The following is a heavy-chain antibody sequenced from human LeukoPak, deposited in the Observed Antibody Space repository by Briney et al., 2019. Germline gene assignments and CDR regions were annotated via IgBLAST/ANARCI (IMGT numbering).Heavy chain of an antibody. V-gene: IGHV3-53*01. Sequence: PGGSLRLSCAASGFTVSSNYMSWVRQAPGKGLEWVSVIYSGGSTYYADSVKGRFTISRDNSKNTLYLQMNSLRAEDTAVYYCASNMQDKTHYYYYMDVWGKGTTVTVSS. CDR3: ASNMQDKTHYYYYMDV. CDR2: IYSGGST. CDR1: GFTVSSNY. J-gene: IGHJ6*03.